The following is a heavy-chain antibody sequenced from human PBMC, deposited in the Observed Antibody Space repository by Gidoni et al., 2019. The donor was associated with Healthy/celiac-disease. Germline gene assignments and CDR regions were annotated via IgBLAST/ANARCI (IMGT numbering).Heavy chain of an antibody. CDR2: INHSGST. CDR1: DGSFSGYC. V-gene: IGHV4-34*01. CDR3: ARGGLFTYRYYYYYGMDV. J-gene: IGHJ6*02. D-gene: IGHD3-9*01. Sequence: QVQLQQWGAGRLKPSETLSLTCAVYDGSFSGYCWSWIRQPPGKGLEWIGEINHSGSTNYNPPLKSRVTISVDTSKNQFSLKLSSVTAADTAVYYCARGGLFTYRYYYYYGMDVWGQGTTVTVS.